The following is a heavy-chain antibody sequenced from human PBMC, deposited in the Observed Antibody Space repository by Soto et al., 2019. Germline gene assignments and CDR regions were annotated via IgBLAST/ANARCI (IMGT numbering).Heavy chain of an antibody. J-gene: IGHJ4*02. CDR1: GFTFSNYA. CDR2: ISDNGFST. CDR3: ARGPSTVATWLDY. D-gene: IGHD4-17*01. Sequence: EVQLVESGEGLVQPGGSLRLSCAASGFTFSNYAMHWVRQAPGKGLEYVSAISDNGFSTYYGDSVRGRFIISRDNSKNTLYLKMGSLRAEDMAVYYCARGPSTVATWLDYWGQGTLVTVSS. V-gene: IGHV3-64*02.